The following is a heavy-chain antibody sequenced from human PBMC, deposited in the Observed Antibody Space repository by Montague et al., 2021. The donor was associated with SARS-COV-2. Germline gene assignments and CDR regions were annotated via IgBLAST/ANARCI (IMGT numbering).Heavy chain of an antibody. CDR2: IYYSGST. J-gene: IGHJ4*02. Sequence: SETLSLTCTVSGGSISSSSYYWGWIRQPPGKGLEWIGSIYYSGSTHSSPSLKGRVTISLDTSENQFSLNLSSVTAAGTAVYFCARGSGNLVRGDHLDFWGQGTLVTVSS. D-gene: IGHD3-10*01. CDR3: ARGSGNLVRGDHLDF. V-gene: IGHV4-39*07. CDR1: GGSISSSSYY.